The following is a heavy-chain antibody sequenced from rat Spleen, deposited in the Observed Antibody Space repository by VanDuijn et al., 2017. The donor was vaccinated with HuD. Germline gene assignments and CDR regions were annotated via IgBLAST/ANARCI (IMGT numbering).Heavy chain of an antibody. D-gene: IGHD1-9*01. CDR2: IVDDGSNT. CDR3: ARPTTGIPFNY. V-gene: IGHV5-29*01. CDR1: GFTFSSYW. J-gene: IGHJ2*01. Sequence: EVQLVETGGGLVQPGRSLKLSCVASGFTFSSYWMYWVRQAPKKGLEWVAAIVDDGSNTFYRDSVKGRFTISRDNAKSTLYLQVDSLRSEDTAIYYCARPTTGIPFNYWGQGVMVTVSS.